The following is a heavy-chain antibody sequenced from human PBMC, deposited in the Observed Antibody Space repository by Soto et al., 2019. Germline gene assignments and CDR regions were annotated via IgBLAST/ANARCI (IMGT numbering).Heavy chain of an antibody. CDR2: ISGSGGST. J-gene: IGHJ4*02. CDR1: GFTFSSYA. D-gene: IGHD2-2*01. Sequence: GGSLRLSCAASGFTFSSYAMSWVRQAPGKGLEWVSAISGSGGSTYYADSVKGRFTISRDNSKNTLYLQMNSLRAEDTAVYYCAKDLRWGREAAAKDYWGQGTLVTVSS. V-gene: IGHV3-23*01. CDR3: AKDLRWGREAAAKDY.